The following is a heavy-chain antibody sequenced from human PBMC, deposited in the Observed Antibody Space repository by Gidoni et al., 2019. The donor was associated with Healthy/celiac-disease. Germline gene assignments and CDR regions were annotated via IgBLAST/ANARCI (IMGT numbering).Heavy chain of an antibody. Sequence: QVQLQQWGAGLLKPSATLSLTGAVYGGSFSGYYWSWIRQPPGKGLGWIGEINHSGSTNYNPSLKSRVTISVDTSKNQFSLKLSSVTAADTAVYYCARGRRYSSSWYSTPDYWGQGTLVTVSS. D-gene: IGHD6-13*01. V-gene: IGHV4-34*01. CDR1: GGSFSGYY. J-gene: IGHJ4*02. CDR2: INHSGST. CDR3: ARGRRYSSSWYSTPDY.